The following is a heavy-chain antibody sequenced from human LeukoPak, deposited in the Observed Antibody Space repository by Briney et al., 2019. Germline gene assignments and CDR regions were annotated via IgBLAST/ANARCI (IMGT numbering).Heavy chain of an antibody. V-gene: IGHV3-21*01. CDR3: AAVIDY. CDR1: GFTFSSYT. J-gene: IGHJ4*02. Sequence: GGSLRLSCAASGFTFSSYTMNWVRQAPGKGLEWVSSISTSSIYIYYTDSLKGRFTISRDNAKNSVFLQMNSLRAEDTAVYYCAAVIDYWGQGTLVTVSS. CDR2: ISTSSIYI.